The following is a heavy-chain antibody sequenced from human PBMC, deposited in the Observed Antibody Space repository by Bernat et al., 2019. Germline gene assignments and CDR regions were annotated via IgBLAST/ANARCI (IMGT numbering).Heavy chain of an antibody. CDR2: IDPSDSYT. D-gene: IGHD3-16*02. V-gene: IGHV5-10-1*01. J-gene: IGHJ4*02. CDR1: GYSFTSYW. CDR3: ARDYVWGSYRSRFDY. Sequence: EVQLVQSGAEVKKPGESLRISCKGSGYSFTSYWISWVRQMPGKGLEWMGRIDPSDSYTNYSPSFQGHVTISADKSISTAYLQWSGLKASDTAMYYCARDYVWGSYRSRFDYWGQGTLVTVSS.